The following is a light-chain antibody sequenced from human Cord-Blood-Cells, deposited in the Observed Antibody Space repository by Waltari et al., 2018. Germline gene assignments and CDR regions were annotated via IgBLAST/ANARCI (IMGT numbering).Light chain of an antibody. CDR2: DAS. V-gene: IGKV3-11*01. CDR3: QQRSNWSMYT. CDR1: QSVSSY. J-gene: IGKJ2*01. Sequence: EIVLIQSPATLSLSPVDRATLSSRASQSVSSYLAWYQQKPGQAPRLLVYDASNRATGIPARFSGSGSGTDFTLTISSLEPEDFAVYYCQQRSNWSMYTFGQGTKLEIK.